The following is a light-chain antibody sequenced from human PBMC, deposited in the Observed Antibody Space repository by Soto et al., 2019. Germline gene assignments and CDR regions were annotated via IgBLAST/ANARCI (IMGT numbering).Light chain of an antibody. J-gene: IGLJ3*02. V-gene: IGLV2-23*01. Sequence: QSVLTQPASVSGSPGQSITISCTGTSSDVGGYDLVSWYQQHPGKAPKLIIYEGSKRPSGISNRFSGSKSGNTASLIISGLQAEEEGDYYCCAYVSSNTLLFGGGTKVTVL. CDR2: EGS. CDR1: SSDVGGYDL. CDR3: CAYVSSNTLL.